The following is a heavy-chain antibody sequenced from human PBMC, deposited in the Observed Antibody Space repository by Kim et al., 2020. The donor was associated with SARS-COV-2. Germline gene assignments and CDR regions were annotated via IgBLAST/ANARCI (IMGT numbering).Heavy chain of an antibody. Sequence: GESLKISCKGSGYSFTSYWIGWVRQMPGKGLEWMGIIYPGDSDTRYSPSFQGQVTISADKSISTAYLQWSSLKASDTAMYYCARLRRYYYDSSGFPRDAFDIWGQGTMVTVSS. J-gene: IGHJ3*02. CDR3: ARLRRYYYDSSGFPRDAFDI. V-gene: IGHV5-51*01. D-gene: IGHD3-22*01. CDR1: GYSFTSYW. CDR2: IYPGDSDT.